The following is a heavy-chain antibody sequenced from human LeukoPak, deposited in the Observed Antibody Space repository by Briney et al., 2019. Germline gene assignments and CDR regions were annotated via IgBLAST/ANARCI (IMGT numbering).Heavy chain of an antibody. J-gene: IGHJ4*02. CDR1: GDSVSSNSAA. Sequence: SQTLSLTCALSGDSVSSNSAAWHWIRQSPSRGLEWLGRTYYRSKLYNDYAVSVKSRITINPDTSKNQFSLQLNSVTPEDTAVYYCARSFMPLIVVYFDNWGQGTLVSVSS. V-gene: IGHV6-1*01. CDR2: TYYRSKLYN. CDR3: ARSFMPLIVVYFDN. D-gene: IGHD3-22*01.